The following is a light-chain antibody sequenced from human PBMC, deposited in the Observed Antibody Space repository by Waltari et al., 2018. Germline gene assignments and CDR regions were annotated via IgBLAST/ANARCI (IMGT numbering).Light chain of an antibody. V-gene: IGKV1-33*01. Sequence: DIQMTQSPSSLSASVGDRVTITCQASQGVATSLNWYQQKPGKAPKLLISRASNLESGVPSRFRGGGYGTHFSLTISNLQPEDIATYYCQQFHIVLSFGQGTKLEIK. CDR3: QQFHIVLS. CDR1: QGVATS. J-gene: IGKJ2*01. CDR2: RAS.